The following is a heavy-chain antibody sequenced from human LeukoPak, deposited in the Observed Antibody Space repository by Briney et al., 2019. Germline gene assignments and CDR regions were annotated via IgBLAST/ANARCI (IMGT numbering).Heavy chain of an antibody. CDR3: ARQPVPAANGANYNWFDP. Sequence: ASVKVSCKASGYTFTSYGISWVRQAPGQGLEWMGWISAYNGNTNYAQKLQGRVTMTTDTSTSTAYMELRSLRSDDTAVYYCARQPVPAANGANYNWFDPWGQGTLVTVSS. CDR1: GYTFTSYG. V-gene: IGHV1-18*01. J-gene: IGHJ5*02. D-gene: IGHD2-2*01. CDR2: ISAYNGNT.